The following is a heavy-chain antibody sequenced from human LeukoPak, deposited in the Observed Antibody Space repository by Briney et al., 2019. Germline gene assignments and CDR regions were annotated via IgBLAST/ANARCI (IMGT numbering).Heavy chain of an antibody. CDR3: ARVGGNSDRRPYYYYYMDV. CDR1: GGSISSGDYY. Sequence: SETLSLTCTVSGGSISSGDYYWSWIRQPPGKGLEWIGYIYYSGSTYYNPSLKSRVTISVDTSKNQFSLKLSSVTAADTAVYYCARVGGNSDRRPYYYYYMDVWGKGTTVTVSS. J-gene: IGHJ6*03. CDR2: IYYSGST. D-gene: IGHD4-23*01. V-gene: IGHV4-30-4*08.